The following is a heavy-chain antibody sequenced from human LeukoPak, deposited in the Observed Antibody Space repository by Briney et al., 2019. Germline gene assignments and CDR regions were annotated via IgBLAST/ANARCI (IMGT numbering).Heavy chain of an antibody. CDR1: GGSISSYY. D-gene: IGHD3-3*01. CDR3: ARHGPLYDIWSAQFYFDY. J-gene: IGHJ4*02. CDR2: IYYSGST. V-gene: IGHV4-59*08. Sequence: KPSETLSLTCTVSGGSISSYYWSWIRQPPGKGLEWIGYIYYSGSTNYNPPLKSRVTISVDMSKSQFSLTLSSVTAADTALYYCARHGPLYDIWSAQFYFDYWGQGTLVAVSS.